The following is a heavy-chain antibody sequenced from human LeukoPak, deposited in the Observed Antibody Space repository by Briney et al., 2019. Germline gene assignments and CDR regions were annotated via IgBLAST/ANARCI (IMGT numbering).Heavy chain of an antibody. D-gene: IGHD2-15*01. CDR3: ARAGGYCGRISCPYYFDY. CDR2: ISAYNGDT. CDR1: GYTFTSYG. Sequence: GASVKVSCKASGYTFTSYGISWVRQAPGQGLEWMGWISAYNGDTNYAQKLQGRVTMTTDTSTRTAYMELSSLRSEDTAVYYCARAGGYCGRISCPYYFDYWGQGSLVAVSS. V-gene: IGHV1-18*01. J-gene: IGHJ4*02.